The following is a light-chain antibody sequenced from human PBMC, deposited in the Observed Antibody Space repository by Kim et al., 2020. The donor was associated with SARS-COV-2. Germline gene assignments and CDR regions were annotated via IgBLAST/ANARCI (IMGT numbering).Light chain of an antibody. J-gene: IGKJ1*01. CDR2: AAS. Sequence: ASVVDRVSISCRASQDISNYLAWVQLKPGKAPELLICAASALQPGFPSRFSGIGAGADFTLTVTSLQPEDGATYYCQKCDSAPWTFGQGTQV. V-gene: IGKV1-27*01. CDR1: QDISNY. CDR3: QKCDSAPWT.